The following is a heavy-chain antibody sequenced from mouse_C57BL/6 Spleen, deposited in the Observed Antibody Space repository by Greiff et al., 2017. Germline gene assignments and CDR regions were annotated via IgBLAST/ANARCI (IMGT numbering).Heavy chain of an antibody. Sequence: EVQLQESGPELVKPGASVKMSCKASGYTFTDYNMHWVKQSHGKSLEWIGYINPNNGGTSYNQKFKGKATLTVNKSSSTAYMELRSLTSEDSAVYYCVYDGYYLDYWGQGTTLTVSS. D-gene: IGHD2-3*01. CDR2: INPNNGGT. V-gene: IGHV1-22*01. J-gene: IGHJ2*01. CDR1: GYTFTDYN. CDR3: VYDGYYLDY.